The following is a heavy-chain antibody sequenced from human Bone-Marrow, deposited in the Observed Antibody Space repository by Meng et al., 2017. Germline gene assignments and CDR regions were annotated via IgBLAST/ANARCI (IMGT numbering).Heavy chain of an antibody. CDR2: IDPKSGDT. D-gene: IGHD6-13*01. J-gene: IGHJ4*02. V-gene: IGHV1-2*06. CDR1: GYNFPDYW. Sequence: ASVKVSCKPSGYNFPDYWLHWVRRAPGQGLEWMGRIDPKSGDTHYAQRLQGRVTMTGDTSISTAYMELSGLRSDDTAMYYCARDEDKSEAGKLFGDYWGQGTLVTVSS. CDR3: ARDEDKSEAGKLFGDY.